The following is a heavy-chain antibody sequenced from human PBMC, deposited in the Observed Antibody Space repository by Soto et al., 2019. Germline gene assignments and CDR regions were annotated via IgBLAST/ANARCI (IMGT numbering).Heavy chain of an antibody. Sequence: PSETLSLTCTVSGGSISSYYWSWIRQPPGKGLEWIGYIYYSGSTNYNPSLKSRVTISVDTSKNQFSLKLSSVTAADTAVYYCARDGYSSGWYDWFDPWGQGTLVTVSS. CDR2: IYYSGST. J-gene: IGHJ5*02. V-gene: IGHV4-59*01. CDR1: GGSISSYY. CDR3: ARDGYSSGWYDWFDP. D-gene: IGHD6-19*01.